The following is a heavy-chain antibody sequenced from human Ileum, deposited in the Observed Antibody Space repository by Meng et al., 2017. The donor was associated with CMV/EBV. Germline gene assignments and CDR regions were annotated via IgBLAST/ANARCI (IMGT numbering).Heavy chain of an antibody. D-gene: IGHD3-22*01. CDR3: TRGNRDSRYCAMDV. V-gene: IGHV3-7*01. J-gene: IGHJ6*02. Sequence: GGSLRLSCVGSGFSLNAFWMGWARQAPGKGLEWVANIKQDGRDKYYLDSVKGRFSISRDNSRNSLYLEMNSLRADDTALYYFTRGNRDSRYCAMDVWGQGTTVTVSS. CDR2: IKQDGRDK. CDR1: GFSLNAFW.